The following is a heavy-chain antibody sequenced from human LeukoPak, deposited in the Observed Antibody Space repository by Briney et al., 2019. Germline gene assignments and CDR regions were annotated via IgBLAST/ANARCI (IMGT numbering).Heavy chain of an antibody. V-gene: IGHV4-34*01. D-gene: IGHD1-1*01. CDR1: GGSFSGYY. CDR3: ARGPTISETGYFDY. J-gene: IGHJ4*03. CDR2: INHSGST. Sequence: SETLSLTCAVYGGSFSGYYWSWIRQPPGKGLEWIGEINHSGSTNYNPSVKSRVTIPVDTSKNQFSLKVSSLTAADTAVYYCARGPTISETGYFDYWGQGTLVTVSS.